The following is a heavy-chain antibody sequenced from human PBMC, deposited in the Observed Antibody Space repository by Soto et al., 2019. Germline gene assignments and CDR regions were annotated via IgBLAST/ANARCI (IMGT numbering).Heavy chain of an antibody. J-gene: IGHJ4*02. D-gene: IGHD3-22*01. CDR2: ISYDGSNK. Sequence: GGSLRLSCAASGFTFSSYAMHWVRQAPGKGLEWVAVISYDGSNKYYADSVKGRFTISRDNSKNTLYLQMNSLRAEDTAVYYCARAGITMIVVVIYYFDYWGQGTLVTVSS. CDR1: GFTFSSYA. CDR3: ARAGITMIVVVIYYFDY. V-gene: IGHV3-30-3*01.